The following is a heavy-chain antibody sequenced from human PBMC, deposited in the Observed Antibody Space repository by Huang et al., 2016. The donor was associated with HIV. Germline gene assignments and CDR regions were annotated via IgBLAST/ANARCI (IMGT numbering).Heavy chain of an antibody. CDR1: GFTFSRYA. Sequence: QVQLLESGGGVVQPGRSLRLSCAASGFTFSRYAMHWVRQAPGKGLEWVAFISYDGSTKYYADSVKGRFTISRDNSKTTLYLQMNSLRAADTAVYYCAKDALAVVTSYYVDYWGQGTLVTVSS. CDR3: AKDALAVVTSYYVDY. CDR2: ISYDGSTK. D-gene: IGHD3-16*01. V-gene: IGHV3-30*18. J-gene: IGHJ4*02.